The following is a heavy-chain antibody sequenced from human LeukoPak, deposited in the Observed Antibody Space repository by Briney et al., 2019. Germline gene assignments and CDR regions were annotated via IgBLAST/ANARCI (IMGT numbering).Heavy chain of an antibody. CDR3: ARGPDYGDWTTIKDYYYYYMDV. J-gene: IGHJ6*03. Sequence: ASVKVSCKASGGTFSSYAISRVRQAPGQGLEWMGGIIPIFGTANYAQKFQGRVTITADESTSTAYMELSSLRSEDTAVYYCARGPDYGDWTTIKDYYYYYMDVWGKGTTVTISS. V-gene: IGHV1-69*13. CDR2: IIPIFGTA. D-gene: IGHD4-17*01. CDR1: GGTFSSYA.